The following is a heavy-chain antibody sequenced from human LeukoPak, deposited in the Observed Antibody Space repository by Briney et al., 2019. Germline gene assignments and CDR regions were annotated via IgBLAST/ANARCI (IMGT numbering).Heavy chain of an antibody. CDR3: ARRPRGVIIKTWFDS. V-gene: IGHV4-59*01. CDR2: IYNGTT. CDR1: GGSFSSYY. Sequence: SETLSLTCTVSGGSFSSYYWSWIRQPPGKGLEWIAFIYNGTTRHNPSFKSRVTISVDTSETQMSLRLTSVTAADTAVYYCARRPRGVIIKTWFDSWGQGTLVTVSS. D-gene: IGHD3-10*01. J-gene: IGHJ5*01.